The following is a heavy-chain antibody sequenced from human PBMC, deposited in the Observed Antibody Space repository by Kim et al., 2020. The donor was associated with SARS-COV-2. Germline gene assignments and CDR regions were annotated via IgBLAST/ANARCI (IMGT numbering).Heavy chain of an antibody. Sequence: GGSLRLSCAASGFTFSSYAMSWVRQAPGKGLEWVSAISGSGGSTYYADSVKGRFTISRDNSKNTLYLQMNSLRAEDTAVYYCAKDPTRGGNRIAVAGFDYWGQGTLVTVSS. CDR3: AKDPTRGGNRIAVAGFDY. CDR1: GFTFSSYA. CDR2: ISGSGGST. D-gene: IGHD6-19*01. J-gene: IGHJ4*02. V-gene: IGHV3-23*01.